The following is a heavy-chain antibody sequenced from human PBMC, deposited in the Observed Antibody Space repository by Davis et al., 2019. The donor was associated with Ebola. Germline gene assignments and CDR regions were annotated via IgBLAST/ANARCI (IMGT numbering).Heavy chain of an antibody. CDR1: GYSFTSYW. D-gene: IGHD2-15*01. V-gene: IGHV5-51*01. J-gene: IGHJ4*02. CDR3: ARSPLPVVVAASAYFDY. CDR2: IYPGYSDT. Sequence: GESLKISCKGSGYSFTSYWIGWVRQMPGKGLEWMGIIYPGYSDTRSSPSFQGQVTIPADKSISTAYLQWSSLKASDTAMYYCARSPLPVVVAASAYFDYWGQGTLVTVSS.